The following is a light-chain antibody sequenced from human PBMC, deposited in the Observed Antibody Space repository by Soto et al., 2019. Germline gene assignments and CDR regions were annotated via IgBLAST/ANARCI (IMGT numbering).Light chain of an antibody. Sequence: EIVLTQSPDTLSLSPGESATLSCGASQSVRSSYLAWYQQKPGQAPRLLIYGASNRATGIPDRFSGSGSGTDFTLTISRLEPEDFAVFYCQQYDDSITFGQGTRLEIE. CDR3: QQYDDSIT. J-gene: IGKJ5*01. CDR1: QSVRSSY. CDR2: GAS. V-gene: IGKV3-20*01.